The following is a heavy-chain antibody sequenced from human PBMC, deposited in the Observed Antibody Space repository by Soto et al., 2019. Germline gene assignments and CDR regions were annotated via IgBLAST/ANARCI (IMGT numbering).Heavy chain of an antibody. D-gene: IGHD3-22*01. V-gene: IGHV3-66*01. J-gene: IGHJ3*02. CDR1: GFTVSSNY. CDR2: IYSGGST. CDR3: ARDRGDDSSQSDAFDI. Sequence: GGSLRLSCAASGFTVSSNYMSWVRQAPGKGLEWVSVIYSGGSTYYADSVKGRFTISRDNSKNTLYLQMNSLRAEDTAVYYCARDRGDDSSQSDAFDIWGQGTMVTVSS.